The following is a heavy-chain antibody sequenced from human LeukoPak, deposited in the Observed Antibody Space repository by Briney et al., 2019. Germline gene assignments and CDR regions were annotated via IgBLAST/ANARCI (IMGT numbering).Heavy chain of an antibody. CDR2: ISSSSSYI. Sequence: GGSLRLSCAASGFTFSSYSMNWVRQAPGKGLEWVSSISSSSSYIYYADSVKGRFTISRGNAKNSLYLQMNSLRAEDTAVYYCAGGPYGRDGYNWDYWGQGTLVTVSS. V-gene: IGHV3-21*01. CDR1: GFTFSSYS. CDR3: AGGPYGRDGYNWDY. J-gene: IGHJ4*02. D-gene: IGHD5-24*01.